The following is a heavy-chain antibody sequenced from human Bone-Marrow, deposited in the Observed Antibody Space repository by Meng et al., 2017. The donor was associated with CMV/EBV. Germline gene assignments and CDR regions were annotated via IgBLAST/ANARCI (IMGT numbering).Heavy chain of an antibody. V-gene: IGHV4-59*01. D-gene: IGHD1-26*01. J-gene: IGHJ4*02. CDR1: GGSISGYQ. CDR3: ARDNMGSLAY. Sequence: SETLSLTCSGSGGSISGYQWAWVRQAPGKGLEWIGHSTGSATYNPSLKSRVTISVDASKKQFSLNLNFVTAADTALYFCARDNMGSLAYWGQG. CDR2: HSTGSA.